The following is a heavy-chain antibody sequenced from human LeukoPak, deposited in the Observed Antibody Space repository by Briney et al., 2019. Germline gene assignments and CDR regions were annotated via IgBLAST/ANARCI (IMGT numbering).Heavy chain of an antibody. D-gene: IGHD3-10*01. V-gene: IGHV5-51*01. CDR3: ARQPGAGWFDP. J-gene: IGHJ5*02. CDR1: GYSFTSSW. Sequence: GESLKISCQASGYSFTSSWIGWARQMPGKGPEWMAIINPGDPDTRYSPSFQGQVTISADKSISTVYLQWGSLKASDTAMYYCARQPGAGWFDPWGQGTLVTVSS. CDR2: INPGDPDT.